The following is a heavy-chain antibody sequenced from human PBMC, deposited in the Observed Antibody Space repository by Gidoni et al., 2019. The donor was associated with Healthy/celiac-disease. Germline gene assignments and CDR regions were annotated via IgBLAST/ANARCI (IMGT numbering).Heavy chain of an antibody. CDR3: ARASGGYDFWSGYLPDWFDP. Sequence: QVQLVQSGAAVTKPGASVKFSCTASGYHFTSYDITWVRQATGQGLEWMGWMNPNSGNTGYAQKFQGRVTMTRNTSISTAYMELSSLRSEDTAVYDCARASGGYDFWSGYLPDWFDPWGQGTLVTVSS. CDR2: MNPNSGNT. V-gene: IGHV1-8*01. J-gene: IGHJ5*02. D-gene: IGHD3-3*01. CDR1: GYHFTSYD.